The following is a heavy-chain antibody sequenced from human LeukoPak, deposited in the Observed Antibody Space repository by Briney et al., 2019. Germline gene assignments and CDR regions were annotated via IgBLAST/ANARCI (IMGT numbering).Heavy chain of an antibody. CDR1: GYTFTSYG. Sequence: ASVKVSCKASGYTFTSYGISWVRQAPGQGLGWMGWISAYNGNTNYAQTLQGRVTMTTETSTSTAYMELRSLRSDDTAVYYCARGVGSGSHNWFDPWGQGTLVTVSS. J-gene: IGHJ5*02. CDR2: ISAYNGNT. D-gene: IGHD3-10*01. CDR3: ARGVGSGSHNWFDP. V-gene: IGHV1-18*01.